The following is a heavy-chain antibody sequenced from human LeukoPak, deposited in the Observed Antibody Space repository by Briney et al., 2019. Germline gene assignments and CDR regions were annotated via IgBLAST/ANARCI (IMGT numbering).Heavy chain of an antibody. D-gene: IGHD4/OR15-4a*01. V-gene: IGHV4-61*02. Sequence: SQTLSLTCTVSGGSISSGNYHWSWIRQPAGKGLEWIGRIYTGGSTNYNPSFKSRLTISIDKSKNQFSLKLTSVTAADSAVYFRARGPLLGDDYDPPFRYWGQGTLVTVSS. CDR2: IYTGGST. CDR3: ARGPLLGDDYDPPFRY. J-gene: IGHJ4*02. CDR1: GGSISSGNYH.